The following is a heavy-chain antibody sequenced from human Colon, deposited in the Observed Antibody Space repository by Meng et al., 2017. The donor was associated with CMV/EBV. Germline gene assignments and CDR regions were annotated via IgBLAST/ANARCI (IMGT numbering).Heavy chain of an antibody. Sequence: ASVKVSCKASGYTFTGYYIHWVRQAPGQGLEWMGWISAYNGNTNYAQKLQGRVTMTTDTSTSTAYMELRSLRSDDTAVYYCARSRYCSGGSCYYSAWFDPWGQGTLVTVSS. J-gene: IGHJ5*02. CDR3: ARSRYCSGGSCYYSAWFDP. CDR1: GYTFTGYY. V-gene: IGHV1-18*04. D-gene: IGHD2-15*01. CDR2: ISAYNGNT.